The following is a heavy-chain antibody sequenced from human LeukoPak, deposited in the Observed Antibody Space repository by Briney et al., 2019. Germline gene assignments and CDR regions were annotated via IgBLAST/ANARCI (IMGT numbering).Heavy chain of an antibody. V-gene: IGHV4-59*06. CDR2: IYHSGST. CDR3: ARVPKGDLNFNY. Sequence: SETLSLTCTVSGGSISSYYWSWIRQPAGKGLEWIGYIYHSGSTYYNPSLKSRVTISVDRSKNQFSLKLSSVTAADTAVYYCARVPKGDLNFNYWGQGTLVTVSS. CDR1: GGSISSYY. D-gene: IGHD3-10*01. J-gene: IGHJ4*02.